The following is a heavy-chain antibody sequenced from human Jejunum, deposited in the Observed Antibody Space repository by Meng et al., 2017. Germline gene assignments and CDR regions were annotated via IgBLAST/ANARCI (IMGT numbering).Heavy chain of an antibody. V-gene: IGHV3-9*01. Sequence: SLKISCEASGFRFDNSGMHWVRQVPGKGLEWVSGISWNSNNIDYADSVKGRFTISRDNAKNSLYLQMNSLRFEDTALYYCVKDGYYDILTGYFDSWGQGTLVTVSS. D-gene: IGHD3-9*01. CDR1: GFRFDNSG. J-gene: IGHJ4*02. CDR3: VKDGYYDILTGYFDS. CDR2: ISWNSNNI.